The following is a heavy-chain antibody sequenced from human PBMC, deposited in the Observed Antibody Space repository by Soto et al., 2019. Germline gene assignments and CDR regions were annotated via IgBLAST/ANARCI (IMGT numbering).Heavy chain of an antibody. CDR1: GFTFGRHG. CDR3: ARDDDYGDNGLDY. J-gene: IGHJ4*02. V-gene: IGHV3-33*01. Sequence: QVQLVESGGGVVQPGGSLRLSCAASGFTFGRHGMHWVRQAPGKGLEWVAVIGSDGRRDSYADSVKGRFTISRDNGHNTLYLQMNSLRAEDTAVYYCARDDDYGDNGLDYWGQGTLVTVSS. D-gene: IGHD4-17*01. CDR2: IGSDGRRD.